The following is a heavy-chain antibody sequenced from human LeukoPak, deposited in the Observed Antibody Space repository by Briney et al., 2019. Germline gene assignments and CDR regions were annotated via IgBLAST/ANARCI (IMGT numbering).Heavy chain of an antibody. J-gene: IGHJ5*02. CDR2: ISYDGSNK. CDR1: GFTFSSYV. V-gene: IGHV3-30*18. CDR3: AKDLGVGLERRFDP. Sequence: PGGSLRLSCAASGFTFSSYVMHWVRQAPGKGLEWVAVISYDGSNKYYADSLKSRFTISRDNSKNTLYLQMNSLRAEDTAVYYCAKDLGVGLERRFDPWGQGTLVTVSS. D-gene: IGHD1-1*01.